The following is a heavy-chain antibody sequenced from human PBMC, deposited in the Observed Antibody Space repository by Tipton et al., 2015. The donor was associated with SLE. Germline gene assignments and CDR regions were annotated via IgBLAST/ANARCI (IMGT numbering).Heavy chain of an antibody. CDR1: GFTFSDYT. CDR2: ISYAGTNK. J-gene: IGHJ4*02. V-gene: IGHV3-30*04. D-gene: IGHD3-9*01. CDR3: VRSPDWAWYYFDY. Sequence: SLRLSCAASGFTFSDYTMHWVRQAPGMGLEWVAVISYAGTNKYHAGSVKGRFTISRNNSKNTLDLQMNGLRAEDTAVYYCVRSPDWAWYYFDYWGQGSLVTVSS.